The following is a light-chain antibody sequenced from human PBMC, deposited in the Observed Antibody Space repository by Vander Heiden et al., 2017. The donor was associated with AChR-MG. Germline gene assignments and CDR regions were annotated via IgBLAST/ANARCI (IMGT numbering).Light chain of an antibody. CDR3: HQYGSSPGT. J-gene: IGKJ2*01. Sequence: EIVLTPSPGTLSLYPGERATLSCRATQSLSINYFAWYQQKPGQAPRLLIYGASDRATGIPDRVSGSGSGTDFTLTISRLEPEDFAVYYCHQYGSSPGTFGQGTKLEIK. CDR1: QSLSINY. V-gene: IGKV3-20*01. CDR2: GAS.